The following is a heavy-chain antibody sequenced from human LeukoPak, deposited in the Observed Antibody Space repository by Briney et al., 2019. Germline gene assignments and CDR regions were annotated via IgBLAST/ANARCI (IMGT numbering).Heavy chain of an antibody. V-gene: IGHV3-23*01. D-gene: IGHD6-19*01. J-gene: IGHJ4*02. CDR2: ISGIGGST. CDR3: AKDGTVAGLHYYFGY. Sequence: GGSLRLSCAASGFTFSSYAMSCVRQAPGKGLDWVSVISGIGGSTYSADSVEGRFTISRDNSKNTLSLQMNSLRAEDTAVYYCAKDGTVAGLHYYFGYWGQGTQVTVSS. CDR1: GFTFSSYA.